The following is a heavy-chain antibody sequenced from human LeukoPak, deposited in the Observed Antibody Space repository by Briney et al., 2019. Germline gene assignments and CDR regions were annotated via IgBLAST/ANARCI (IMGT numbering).Heavy chain of an antibody. J-gene: IGHJ4*02. CDR1: GGSISGYY. CDR2: IYYRGNT. V-gene: IGHV4-59*01. D-gene: IGHD3-10*01. CDR3: ARERGDMYYFDY. Sequence: SETLSLTCTVSGGSISGYYWSWIRQPPGKGLEWIGYIYYRGNTIYNPSLKSRVTISVDTSKNQFSLKLSSVTAADTAVYYCARERGDMYYFDYWGQGTLVTVSS.